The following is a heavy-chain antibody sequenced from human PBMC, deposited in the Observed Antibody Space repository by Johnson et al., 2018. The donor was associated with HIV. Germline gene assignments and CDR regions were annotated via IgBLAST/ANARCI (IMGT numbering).Heavy chain of an antibody. CDR3: ARENDAFDI. V-gene: IGHV3-7*01. J-gene: IGHJ3*02. CDR1: GFSFTYSW. Sequence: VQLVESGGGLVQPGGSLRLSCVASGFSFTYSWMTWVRQAPGRGLEWVAKIKQDGSEKYYVDSVKGRFTISRDNAKNSLYLQMNSLRAEDTAVYYCARENDAFDIWGQGTMVTVSS. CDR2: IKQDGSEK.